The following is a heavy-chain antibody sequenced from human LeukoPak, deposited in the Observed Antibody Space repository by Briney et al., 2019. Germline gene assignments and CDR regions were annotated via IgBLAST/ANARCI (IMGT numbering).Heavy chain of an antibody. J-gene: IGHJ4*02. Sequence: SQTLSLTCAVSGVSISSGDYYWRWIRQPQGKGLEWIGYIYYSGSTYYNPSLKSRVTISVDTSKNQFSLKLSSVTAADTAVYYCAREQVITYGFDYWGQGTLVTVSS. CDR2: IYYSGST. CDR3: AREQVITYGFDY. D-gene: IGHD3-16*01. V-gene: IGHV4-30-4*08. CDR1: GVSISSGDYY.